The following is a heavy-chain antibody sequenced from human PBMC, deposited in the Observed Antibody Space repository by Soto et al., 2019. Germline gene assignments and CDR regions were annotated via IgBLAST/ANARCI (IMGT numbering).Heavy chain of an antibody. CDR3: AKRPGSGRNYMDA. J-gene: IGHJ6*03. CDR1: GFTFGSYA. D-gene: IGHD6-19*01. Sequence: EVQLLESGGGLVQPGGSLRLSCAASGFTFGSYAMSWVRKAPGKGLEWVSGISDSSRYIYYADSVKGRFTISRDNSKSTVFLQMDSLRAEDTAVYYCAKRPGSGRNYMDARGKGTTVTVSS. V-gene: IGHV3-23*01. CDR2: ISDSSRYI.